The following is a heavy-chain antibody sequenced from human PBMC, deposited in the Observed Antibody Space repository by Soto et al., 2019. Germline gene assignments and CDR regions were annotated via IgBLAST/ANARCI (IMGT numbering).Heavy chain of an antibody. CDR2: IYYSGST. Sequence: QVQLQESGPGLVKPSQTLSLTCTVSGGSISSGGYYWSWLRQHPGKGLEWSGYIYYSGSTYYNTSLKSRVTISVDTAKNQFSLKLSSVTAADTAVYYCARVGGINWFDPWGQGTLVTVSS. J-gene: IGHJ5*02. V-gene: IGHV4-31*03. CDR3: ARVGGINWFDP. D-gene: IGHD1-20*01. CDR1: GGSISSGGYY.